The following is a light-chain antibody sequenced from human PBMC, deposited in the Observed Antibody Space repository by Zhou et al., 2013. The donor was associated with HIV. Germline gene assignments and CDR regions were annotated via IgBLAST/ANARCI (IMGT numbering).Light chain of an antibody. V-gene: IGKV2D-29*01. Sequence: IVMTQTPLFLFRHSWTAGLPSPASLVRASCIVMEGPICLGTCRGQASLPQLLIYEVSKRFSGVPERFSGSGSGTHFTLTISRGGRAEDVAVYYCMQSLESWTFGQGTEGGNQT. CDR1: RASCIVMEGP. CDR2: EVS. CDR3: MQSLESWT. J-gene: IGKJ1*01.